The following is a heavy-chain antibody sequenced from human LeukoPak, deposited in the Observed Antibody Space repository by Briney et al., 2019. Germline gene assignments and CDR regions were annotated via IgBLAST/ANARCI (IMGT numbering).Heavy chain of an antibody. D-gene: IGHD3-9*01. CDR2: ISAYNGNT. CDR1: GYTFTSYG. Sequence: GASVKVSCKASGYTFTSYGISWVRQAPGQGLEWMGWISAYNGNTNYAQKLQGRVTMTTDTSTSTAYMELRSLRSDDTAVYYCAREGEELRYFDWLGPTFDIWGQGTMVTVSS. J-gene: IGHJ3*02. CDR3: AREGEELRYFDWLGPTFDI. V-gene: IGHV1-18*01.